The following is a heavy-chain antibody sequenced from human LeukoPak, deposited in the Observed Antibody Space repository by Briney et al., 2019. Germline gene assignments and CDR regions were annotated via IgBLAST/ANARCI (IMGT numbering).Heavy chain of an antibody. CDR1: GFTFSSYA. Sequence: GGSLRLSCAASGFTFSSYAMSWVRQAPGKGLEWVSAISGSGGSTYYADSVKGRFTISRDNSKNTLYLQMNSLRAEDTAVHYCAKVCDLYYDILAGYYGGHQNSFDYWGQGTLVTVSS. J-gene: IGHJ4*02. CDR3: AKVCDLYYDILAGYYGGHQNSFDY. D-gene: IGHD3-9*01. CDR2: ISGSGGST. V-gene: IGHV3-23*01.